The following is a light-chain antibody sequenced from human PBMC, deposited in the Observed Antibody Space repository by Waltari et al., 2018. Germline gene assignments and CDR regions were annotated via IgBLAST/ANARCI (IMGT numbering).Light chain of an antibody. V-gene: IGKV1-5*03. J-gene: IGKJ2*01. CDR2: RAS. CDR1: QGFSTW. Sequence: DIQMTQSPSILSASVGDRVTITCRASQGFSTWLAWYQQKPGKAPKLIIYRASSLQTGVPSRFSGSGSETEFTLSISSLQPDDFATYYCQQYDSLPYSFGPGTNLEIK. CDR3: QQYDSLPYS.